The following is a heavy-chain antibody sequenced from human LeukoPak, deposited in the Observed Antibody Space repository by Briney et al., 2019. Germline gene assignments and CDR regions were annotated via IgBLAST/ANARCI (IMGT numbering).Heavy chain of an antibody. Sequence: PGRSLRLSCVVSGFTFSSYAMNWVSQAPGKGLEWVSAISGSGGSTYYADSVKGRFTISRDNSKNTLYLQMNSLRAEDTAVYYCAKDPIGYCSGGSCYPWGQGTQVTVSS. D-gene: IGHD2-15*01. CDR1: GFTFSSYA. V-gene: IGHV3-23*01. J-gene: IGHJ5*02. CDR2: ISGSGGST. CDR3: AKDPIGYCSGGSCYP.